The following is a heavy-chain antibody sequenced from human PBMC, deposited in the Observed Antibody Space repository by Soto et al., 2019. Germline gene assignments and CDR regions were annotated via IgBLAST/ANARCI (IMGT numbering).Heavy chain of an antibody. CDR3: ARVEMATIWFFDY. V-gene: IGHV3-30-3*01. CDR2: MSYDEGRK. J-gene: IGHJ4*02. Sequence: VPLVESGGGVVQPGRSLRLSCAASGFTVSNYGMHWVRQAPGKGLEWVAVMSYDEGRKYYADSVKGRFTISRDNSKNTLYLQMDSLTSEDTAMYYCARVEMATIWFFDYWGQGTLVTVSA. CDR1: GFTVSNYG. D-gene: IGHD3-10*01.